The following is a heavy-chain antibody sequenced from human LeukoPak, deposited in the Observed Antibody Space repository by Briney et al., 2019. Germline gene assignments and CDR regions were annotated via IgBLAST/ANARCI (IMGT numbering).Heavy chain of an antibody. CDR3: ARGSGYAVFDI. CDR1: GFTFSSYW. V-gene: IGHV3-74*01. CDR2: INSDGNIT. D-gene: IGHD5-12*01. J-gene: IGHJ3*02. Sequence: GGSLRLSCAASGFTFSSYWMHWVRQAPGKGLVWVSRINSDGNITSYADSEKGRFTTSRDNAKNTLYLLMNSLRAEDTAVYYCARGSGYAVFDIWGQGTMVTVSS.